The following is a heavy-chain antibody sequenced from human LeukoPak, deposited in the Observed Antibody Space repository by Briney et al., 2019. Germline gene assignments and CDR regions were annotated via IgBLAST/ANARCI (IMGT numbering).Heavy chain of an antibody. V-gene: IGHV3-7*01. Sequence: GGSLRLSCAASGFTFNDYWMHWVRQAPGKGLEWVAHIKHDGSETSYVDSVKGRFTISRDNARNSLYLQMNRLRAEDTGFYFCARSNTAMAYYGMDVWGQGTTVTVSS. CDR2: IKHDGSET. CDR3: ARSNTAMAYYGMDV. J-gene: IGHJ6*02. D-gene: IGHD5-18*01. CDR1: GFTFNDYW.